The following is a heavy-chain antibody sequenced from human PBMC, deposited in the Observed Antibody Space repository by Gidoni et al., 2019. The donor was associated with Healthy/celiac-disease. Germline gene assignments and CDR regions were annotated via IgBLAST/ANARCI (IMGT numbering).Heavy chain of an antibody. Sequence: QLQLQESGPGLVKPSETLSLTCTVSGGSISSSSYYWGWIGQPPGKGLEWIRSIDYSGRTYYNPSLKSRVTISVDTSKNQFSLKLSSVTAADTAVDYCARHVRYCSSTSCSQFADYWGQGTLVTVSS. J-gene: IGHJ4*02. CDR3: ARHVRYCSSTSCSQFADY. D-gene: IGHD2-2*01. CDR1: GGSISSSSYY. CDR2: IDYSGRT. V-gene: IGHV4-39*01.